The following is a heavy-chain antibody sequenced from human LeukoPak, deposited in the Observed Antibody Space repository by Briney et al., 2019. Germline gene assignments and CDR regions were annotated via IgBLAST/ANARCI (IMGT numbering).Heavy chain of an antibody. CDR2: ISGSGGST. Sequence: GGSLRLPCAASGFTFSSYGMSWVRQAPGKGLEWVSAISGSGGSTYYADSVKGRFTISRDNSKNTLYLQMNSLRAEDTAVYYCAKDRGYCSSSSCVFDYWGQGTLVTVSS. CDR3: AKDRGYCSSSSCVFDY. CDR1: GFTFSSYG. D-gene: IGHD2-2*01. V-gene: IGHV3-23*01. J-gene: IGHJ4*02.